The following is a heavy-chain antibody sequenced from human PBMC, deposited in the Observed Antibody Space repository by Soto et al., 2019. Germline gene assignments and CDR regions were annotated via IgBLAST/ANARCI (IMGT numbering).Heavy chain of an antibody. V-gene: IGHV3-21*01. CDR2: ISSSSNYI. J-gene: IGHJ4*02. CDR1: GFIFNTYT. D-gene: IGHD3-16*01. Sequence: GGSLRLSCAASGFIFNTYTMNWVRQAPGKGLEGGSSISSSSNYIVYADSVKGRFTISRDNAKNSLYLQMNSLRAEDTAVYYCARGYDALDYWGQGALVTVSS. CDR3: ARGYDALDY.